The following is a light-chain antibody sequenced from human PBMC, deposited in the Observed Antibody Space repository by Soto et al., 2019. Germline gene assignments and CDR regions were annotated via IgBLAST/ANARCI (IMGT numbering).Light chain of an antibody. J-gene: IGKJ2*01. Sequence: DIQMTQSPSTLSASVGDRVTITCPASQSISSWLAWYQQKPGKAPKLLIYKASSLESGVPSRFSGSGSGTEFTLTISSLQPDDFATYYCHQYNSYPYTFGQGTKLEIK. CDR1: QSISSW. CDR3: HQYNSYPYT. CDR2: KAS. V-gene: IGKV1-5*03.